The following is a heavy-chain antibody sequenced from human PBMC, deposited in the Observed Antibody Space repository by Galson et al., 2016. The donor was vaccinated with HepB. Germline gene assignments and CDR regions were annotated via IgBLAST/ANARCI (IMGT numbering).Heavy chain of an antibody. CDR2: ISWNSGSI. V-gene: IGHV3-9*01. CDR1: GFTFGDYV. CDR3: TKDIWGKSGYYFDY. D-gene: IGHD3-10*01. J-gene: IGHJ4*02. Sequence: SLRLSCAASGFTFGDYVMHWVRQAPGKGLEWVSGISWNSGSIGYADSVKGRFTISRDNAKNSLYLQMNSLRAEDTALYYYTKDIWGKSGYYFDYWGPGTLVTASS.